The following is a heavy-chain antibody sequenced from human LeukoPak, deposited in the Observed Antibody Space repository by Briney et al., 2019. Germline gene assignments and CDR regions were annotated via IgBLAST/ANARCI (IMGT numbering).Heavy chain of an antibody. CDR1: SGSMVGFS. J-gene: IGHJ3*02. CDR2: FLSGETT. Sequence: SETLSLTCTVSSGSMVGFSWSWIRQPAGKGLQWIGHFLSGETTNYNPSLKSRVAISVDTSKNQFSLKLSSVTAADTAVYYCARDRPGIAVAGDAFDIWGQGTMVTVSS. V-gene: IGHV4-4*07. CDR3: ARDRPGIAVAGDAFDI. D-gene: IGHD6-19*01.